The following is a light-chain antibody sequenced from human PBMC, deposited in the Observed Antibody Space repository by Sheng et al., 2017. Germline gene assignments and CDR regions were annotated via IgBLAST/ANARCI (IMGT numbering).Light chain of an antibody. J-gene: IGKJ1*01. Sequence: ENVLTQSPGTLSVAPGERATLSCRASQSVDTSYVAWYQQKPGQAPTLLIHGASTRATGVPDRFSGSLSGTDFTLTISRLEPEDFALYFCQHFGTASWTFGQGTKVALK. CDR2: GAS. CDR1: QSVDTSY. V-gene: IGKV3-20*01. CDR3: QHFGTASWT.